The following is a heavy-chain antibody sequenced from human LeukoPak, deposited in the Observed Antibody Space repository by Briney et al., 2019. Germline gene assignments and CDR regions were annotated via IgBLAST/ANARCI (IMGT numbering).Heavy chain of an antibody. CDR2: IYYHENT. Sequence: SETLSLTCTVAGGSLSSGSDYWGWIRQAPGKGLEWIGSIYYHENTYYNSSLKSRVTISVDTSKNQFSLKLKSVTAADTAVYFCARRAYSAAYWKHFDYWGQGTLVTVSS. D-gene: IGHD1-1*01. J-gene: IGHJ4*02. CDR1: GGSLSSGSDY. CDR3: ARRAYSAAYWKHFDY. V-gene: IGHV4-39*01.